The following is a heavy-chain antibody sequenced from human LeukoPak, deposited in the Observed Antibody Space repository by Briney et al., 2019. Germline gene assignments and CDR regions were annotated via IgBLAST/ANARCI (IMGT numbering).Heavy chain of an antibody. Sequence: PGGSLRLSCAASGFTFSSYAMSWVCQAPGKGLEWVSAISGSGGSTYYADSVKGRFTISRDNSKNTLYLQMNSLRAEDTAVYYCAKPTNPYCTNGVCFTGAVDYWGQGTLVTVSS. J-gene: IGHJ4*02. CDR1: GFTFSSYA. D-gene: IGHD2-8*01. CDR2: ISGSGGST. V-gene: IGHV3-23*01. CDR3: AKPTNPYCTNGVCFTGAVDY.